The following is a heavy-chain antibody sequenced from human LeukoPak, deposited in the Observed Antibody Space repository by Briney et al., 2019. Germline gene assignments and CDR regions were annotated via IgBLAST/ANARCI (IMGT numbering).Heavy chain of an antibody. V-gene: IGHV3-23*01. Sequence: GESLRLSCSASGFSLSDYAMSWVRQAPGKGLEWVSSISGSGGATYYADSVKGRSTISRDNAKNTLFLQVNSLRAYATSIYCCVKGGQRYDFWRFDYWGRGTLVAVSS. CDR1: GFSLSDYA. CDR3: VKGGQRYDFWRFDY. CDR2: ISGSGGAT. J-gene: IGHJ4*02. D-gene: IGHD3-3*01.